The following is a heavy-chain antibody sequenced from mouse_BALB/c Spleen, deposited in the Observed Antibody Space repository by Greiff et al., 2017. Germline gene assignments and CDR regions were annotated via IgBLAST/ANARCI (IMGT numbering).Heavy chain of an antibody. CDR3: ARGGYGSSYEYFDV. Sequence: EVQLVESGGGLVKPGGSLKLSCAASGFTFSDYYMYWVRQTPEKRLEWVATISDGGSYTYYPDSVKGRFTISRDNAKNNLYLQMSSLKSEDTAMYYCARGGYGSSYEYFDVWGAGTTVTVSS. CDR1: GFTFSDYY. V-gene: IGHV5-4*02. CDR2: ISDGGSYT. D-gene: IGHD1-1*01. J-gene: IGHJ1*01.